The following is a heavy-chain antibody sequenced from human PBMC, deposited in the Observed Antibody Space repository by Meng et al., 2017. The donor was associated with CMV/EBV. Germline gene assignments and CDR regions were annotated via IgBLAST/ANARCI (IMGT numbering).Heavy chain of an antibody. Sequence: GESLKISCAASGFTFSSYSMNWVRQAPGKGLEWVSSIGSSSSYIYYADSVKGRFTISRDNAKNSLYLQMNSLRAEDTAVYYCARGGKGVWGQGTTVTVSS. CDR3: ARGGKGV. J-gene: IGHJ6*02. V-gene: IGHV3-21*01. CDR1: GFTFSSYS. CDR2: IGSSSSYI.